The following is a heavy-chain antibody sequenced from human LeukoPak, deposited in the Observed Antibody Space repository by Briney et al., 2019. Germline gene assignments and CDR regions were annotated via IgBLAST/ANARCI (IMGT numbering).Heavy chain of an antibody. CDR1: GFTFSSYT. D-gene: IGHD6-19*01. V-gene: IGHV3-21*01. Sequence: GDSLRLSCEGSGFTFSSYTMNWVRQAPGKGLEWVSTISSTSSYMHYADSVKGRFTISRDNAKNSLYLQMNSLRAEDTAVYYCARVKPGIAVGIDYWGQGTLVTVSS. CDR3: ARVKPGIAVGIDY. CDR2: ISSTSSYM. J-gene: IGHJ4*02.